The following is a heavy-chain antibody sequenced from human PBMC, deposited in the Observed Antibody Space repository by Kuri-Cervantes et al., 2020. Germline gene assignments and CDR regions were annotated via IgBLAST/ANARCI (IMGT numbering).Heavy chain of an antibody. CDR3: ARDFGAVAGTGTYYYYYGMDV. Sequence: GESLKISCAASGFTFSSYGMHWVRQAPGKGLEWVAIISYDGSNKFHADSVKGRFTISRDNSKNTLYLQMNSLRAEDTAVHYCARDFGAVAGTGTYYYYYGMDVWGQGTTVTVSS. J-gene: IGHJ6*02. CDR1: GFTFSSYG. D-gene: IGHD6-19*01. V-gene: IGHV3-30*03. CDR2: ISYDGSNK.